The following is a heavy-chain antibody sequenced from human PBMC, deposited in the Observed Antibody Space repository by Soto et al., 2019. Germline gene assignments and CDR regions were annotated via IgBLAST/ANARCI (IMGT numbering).Heavy chain of an antibody. Sequence: QLQLQESGPGLVKPSETLSLTCTVSGGSISSSSYYWGWIRQPPGKGLEWIGSIYYSGSTYYNPSLKSRVTISVDTSKNQFSLKLSSVTAADTAVYYCARRYIAVPNPYYFDYWGQGTLVTVSS. CDR1: GGSISSSSYY. V-gene: IGHV4-39*01. J-gene: IGHJ4*02. CDR3: ARRYIAVPNPYYFDY. D-gene: IGHD6-19*01. CDR2: IYYSGST.